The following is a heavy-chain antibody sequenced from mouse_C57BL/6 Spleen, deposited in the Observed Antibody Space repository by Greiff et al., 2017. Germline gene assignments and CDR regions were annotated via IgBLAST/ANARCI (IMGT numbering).Heavy chain of an antibody. J-gene: IGHJ3*01. V-gene: IGHV1-18*01. CDR3: ARPLYYYGSSPFAY. CDR1: GYTFTDYN. Sequence: VQLQQSGPELVKPGASVKIPCKASGYTFTDYNMDWVKQSHGKSLEWIGDINPNNGGTIYNQKFKGKATLTVDKSSSTAYMELRSLTSEDTAVYYCARPLYYYGSSPFAYWGQGTLVTVSA. CDR2: INPNNGGT. D-gene: IGHD1-1*01.